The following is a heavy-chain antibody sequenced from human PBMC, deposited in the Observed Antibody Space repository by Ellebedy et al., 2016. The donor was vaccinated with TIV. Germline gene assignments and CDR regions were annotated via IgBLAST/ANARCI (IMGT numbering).Heavy chain of an antibody. CDR3: AKLGAIVVVAAATLDF. CDR1: GFTFNNYA. V-gene: IGHV3-23*01. CDR2: ISASGGTT. J-gene: IGHJ4*02. D-gene: IGHD2-15*01. Sequence: PGGSLRLSCAASGFTFNNYAMSWVRQAPGQGLEWVAAISASGGTTYYAESRFTVSRDNSKNTLYLQMNSLRAEDTAVYYCAKLGAIVVVAAATLDFWGQGTLVAVSS.